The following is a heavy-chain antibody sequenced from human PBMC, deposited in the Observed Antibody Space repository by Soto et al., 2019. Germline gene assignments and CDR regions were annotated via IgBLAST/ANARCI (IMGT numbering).Heavy chain of an antibody. Sequence: SVKVSCKASGGTFSSYAISWVRQAPGQGLEWMGGIIPIFGTANYAQKFQGRVTITADKSTSTAYMELSSLRSEDTAVYYCATDSPEYGGNSGNYLDYWGQGTLVTVSS. V-gene: IGHV1-69*06. CDR2: IIPIFGTA. CDR1: GGTFSSYA. J-gene: IGHJ4*02. CDR3: ATDSPEYGGNSGNYLDY. D-gene: IGHD2-21*02.